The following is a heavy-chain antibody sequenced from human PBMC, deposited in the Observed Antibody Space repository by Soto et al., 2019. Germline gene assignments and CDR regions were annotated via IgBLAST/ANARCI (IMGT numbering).Heavy chain of an antibody. CDR1: GGSISSGGCY. CDR3: ARAKITPGYYYSGMDV. D-gene: IGHD1-20*01. V-gene: IGHV4-31*03. J-gene: IGHJ6*02. Sequence: QVQLQESGPGLVKPSQTLSLTCTVSGGSISSGGCYWNWIRQHPGKALEWIGYISYSGSTYYNPSPRSRITISVDTSKNQFSLKLSSVTAADTAVYYCARAKITPGYYYSGMDVWGQGTTVTVSS. CDR2: ISYSGST.